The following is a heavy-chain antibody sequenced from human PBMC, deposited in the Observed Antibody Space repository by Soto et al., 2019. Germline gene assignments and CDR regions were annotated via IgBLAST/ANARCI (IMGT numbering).Heavy chain of an antibody. V-gene: IGHV3-23*01. J-gene: IGHJ3*02. Sequence: GGSLRLSCAASGFTFSSYAMSWVRQAPGKGLEWVSAISGSGGSTYYADSVKGRFTISRDNSKNTLYLQMNSLRAEDTAVYYCAKVILGELLYSGAFDIWGQGTMVTVSS. D-gene: IGHD3-10*01. CDR3: AKVILGELLYSGAFDI. CDR2: ISGSGGST. CDR1: GFTFSSYA.